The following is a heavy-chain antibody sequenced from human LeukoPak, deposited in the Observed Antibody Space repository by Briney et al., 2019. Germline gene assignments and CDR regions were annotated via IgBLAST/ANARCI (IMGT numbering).Heavy chain of an antibody. J-gene: IGHJ4*02. Sequence: QTGGSLRLSCAASGFSFSRYAMHWVRQAPGKGLEWVAVISYDGSNKYYADSVKGRFTISRDNSKNTLYLQMNSLRAEDTAVYYCAKGVGATQPHFDYWGQGTLVTVSS. CDR2: ISYDGSNK. CDR3: AKGVGATQPHFDY. V-gene: IGHV3-30*04. D-gene: IGHD1-26*01. CDR1: GFSFSRYA.